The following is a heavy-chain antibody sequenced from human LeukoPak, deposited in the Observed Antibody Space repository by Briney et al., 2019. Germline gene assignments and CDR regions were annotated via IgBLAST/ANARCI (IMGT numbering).Heavy chain of an antibody. J-gene: IGHJ6*03. V-gene: IGHV3-11*04. CDR1: GFTFSDYY. CDR2: ISSSGSTI. D-gene: IGHD2-2*01. CDR3: ARDVSMPRVEGYYMDV. Sequence: GGSLRLSCAASGFTFSDYYMSWIRQAPGKGLEWVSYISSSGSTIYYADSVKGRFTISRDNAKNSLYLQMNSLRAEDTAVYYCARDVSMPRVEGYYMDVWGKGTTVTVSS.